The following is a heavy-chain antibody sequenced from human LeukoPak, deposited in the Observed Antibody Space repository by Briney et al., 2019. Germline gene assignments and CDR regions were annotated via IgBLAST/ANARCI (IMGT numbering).Heavy chain of an antibody. D-gene: IGHD5-18*01. CDR2: ISYDGSNK. CDR3: GKGNTASRPGFVD. Sequence: GGSLRLSCAASGFTFSSYAMHWVRQAPGKGLEWVAVISYDGSNKYYADSVKGRFTISRDNSKNTLYLQMNSLRAEDTAFYYCGKGNTASRPGFVDWGQGTLVTVSP. J-gene: IGHJ4*02. CDR1: GFTFSSYA. V-gene: IGHV3-30-3*01.